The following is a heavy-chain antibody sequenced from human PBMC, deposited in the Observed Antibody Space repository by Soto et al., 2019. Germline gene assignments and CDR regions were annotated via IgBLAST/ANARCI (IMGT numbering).Heavy chain of an antibody. D-gene: IGHD3-9*01. CDR3: ARDIESSVLRYFDWFLPLGAFDI. Sequence: GGALRISCAASGVTFSSYGMHWVRQAPGKGLEWVAVIWYDGSNKYYADSVKGRFTISRDNSKNTLYLQMNSLRAEDTAVYYCARDIESSVLRYFDWFLPLGAFDIWGQGTMVTVSS. V-gene: IGHV3-33*01. CDR2: IWYDGSNK. CDR1: GVTFSSYG. J-gene: IGHJ3*02.